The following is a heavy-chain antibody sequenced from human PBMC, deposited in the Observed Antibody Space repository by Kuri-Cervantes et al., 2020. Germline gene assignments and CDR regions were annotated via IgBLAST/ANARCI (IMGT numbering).Heavy chain of an antibody. J-gene: IGHJ4*02. D-gene: IGHD4-17*01. CDR2: INHSGST. Sequence: SQTLSLTCAVYGGSFSGYYWSWIRQPPGKGLEWIGEINHSGSTNYNPSLKSRVTISVDTSKNQFSLKLSPVTAADTAVYYCARGGRGDYFIWGQGTLVTVSS. CDR3: ARGGRGDYFI. CDR1: GGSFSGYY. V-gene: IGHV4-34*01.